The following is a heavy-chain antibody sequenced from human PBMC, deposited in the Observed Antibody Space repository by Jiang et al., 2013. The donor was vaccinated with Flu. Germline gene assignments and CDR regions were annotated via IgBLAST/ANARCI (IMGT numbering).Heavy chain of an antibody. Sequence: VQLVESGGGVVQPGRSLRLSCAASGFTFSSYGMHWVRQAPGKGLEWVAVIWYDGSNKYYADSVKGRFTISRDNSKNTLYLQMNSLRAEDTAVYYCARGPLLRFLEWLAAPNFYYMDVWGKGTTVTVSS. J-gene: IGHJ6*03. CDR2: IWYDGSNK. CDR3: ARGPLLRFLEWLAAPNFYYMDV. CDR1: GFTFSSYG. V-gene: IGHV3-33*01. D-gene: IGHD3-3*01.